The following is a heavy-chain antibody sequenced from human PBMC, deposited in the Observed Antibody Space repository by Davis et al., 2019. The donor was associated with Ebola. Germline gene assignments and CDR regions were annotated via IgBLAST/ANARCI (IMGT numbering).Heavy chain of an antibody. Sequence: GESLKISCAASGFTFSSYSMNWVRQAPGKGLEWVSSISSSSSYIYYADSVKGRFTISRDNSKNTLYLQMNSLRAEDTAVYYCAKDMVVAATIIGAFDIWGQGTMVTVSS. V-gene: IGHV3-21*01. CDR1: GFTFSSYS. CDR3: AKDMVVAATIIGAFDI. J-gene: IGHJ3*02. D-gene: IGHD2-15*01. CDR2: ISSSSSYI.